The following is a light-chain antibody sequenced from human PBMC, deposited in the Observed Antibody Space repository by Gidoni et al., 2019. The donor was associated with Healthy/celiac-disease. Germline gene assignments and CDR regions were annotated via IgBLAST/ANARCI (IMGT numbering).Light chain of an antibody. J-gene: IGKJ2*01. Sequence: SVGDRVTITCRASQGIRNALGWYQQKPGKAPKLLIYAASSLQSGVPSRFSGSGSGTDFTLTISSLQPEDFATYYCLQDYNYPVAFGQGTKLEIK. V-gene: IGKV1-6*01. CDR1: QGIRNA. CDR3: LQDYNYPVA. CDR2: AAS.